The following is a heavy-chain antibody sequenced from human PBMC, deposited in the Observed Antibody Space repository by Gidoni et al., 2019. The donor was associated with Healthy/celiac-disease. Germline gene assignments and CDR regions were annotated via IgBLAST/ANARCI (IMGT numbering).Heavy chain of an antibody. J-gene: IGHJ6*02. D-gene: IGHD3-3*01. CDR1: GGSISSYY. CDR3: ARDTIFGVVTKYYYGMDV. Sequence: QVQLQESGPGLVKPSETLSLTCTVSGGSISSYYWSWIRQPAGKGLEWIGRIYTSGSTNYNPSLKSRVTMSVDTSKNQFSLKLSSVTAADTAVYYCARDTIFGVVTKYYYGMDVWGQGTTVTVSS. CDR2: IYTSGST. V-gene: IGHV4-4*07.